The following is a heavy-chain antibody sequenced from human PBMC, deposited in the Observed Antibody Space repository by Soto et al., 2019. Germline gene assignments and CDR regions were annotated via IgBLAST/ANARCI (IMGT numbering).Heavy chain of an antibody. Sequence: GGSLRLSCAASGFTFSSYSMNWVRQAPGKGLEWVSSISSSSSYIYYADSVKGRFTISRDNAKNSLYLQMNSLRAEDTAVYYCARDGGSGSSPKYWGQGTLVTVSS. CDR1: GFTFSSYS. CDR3: ARDGGSGSSPKY. D-gene: IGHD3-10*01. CDR2: ISSSSSYI. V-gene: IGHV3-21*01. J-gene: IGHJ4*02.